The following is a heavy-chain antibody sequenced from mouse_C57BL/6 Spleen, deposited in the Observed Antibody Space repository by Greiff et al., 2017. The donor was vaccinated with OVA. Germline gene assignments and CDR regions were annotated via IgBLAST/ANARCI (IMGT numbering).Heavy chain of an antibody. CDR1: GYTFTSYW. D-gene: IGHD1-1*01. Sequence: VQLQQPGAELVMPGASVKLSCKASGYTFTSYWMHWVKQRPGQGLEWIGEIDPSDSYTNYNQKFKGKSTLTVDKSSSTAYMQLSSLTSEDSAVYYCARRSGSGLDYWGQGTTLTVSS. V-gene: IGHV1-69*01. CDR3: ARRSGSGLDY. J-gene: IGHJ2*01. CDR2: IDPSDSYT.